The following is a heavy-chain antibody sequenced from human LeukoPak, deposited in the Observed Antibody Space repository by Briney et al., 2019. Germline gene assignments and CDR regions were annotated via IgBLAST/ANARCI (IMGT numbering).Heavy chain of an antibody. CDR2: ISSSGSTI. Sequence: GGSLRLSCAASGFTFSSYEMNWVRQAPGKGLEWVSYISSSGSTIYYADSVKGRFTISRDNANNSLYLQMNSLRAEDTAVYYCAKDGEVGATGNFDYWGQGTLVTVSS. CDR3: AKDGEVGATGNFDY. J-gene: IGHJ4*02. D-gene: IGHD1-26*01. V-gene: IGHV3-48*03. CDR1: GFTFSSYE.